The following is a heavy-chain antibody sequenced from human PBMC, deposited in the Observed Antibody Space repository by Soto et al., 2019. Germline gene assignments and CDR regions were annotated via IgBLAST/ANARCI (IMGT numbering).Heavy chain of an antibody. V-gene: IGHV4-34*01. D-gene: IGHD3-10*01. CDR1: GGSFSGYY. CDR3: ARGLDYDGSGSSHGGIWLDP. CDR2: INHSGST. J-gene: IGHJ5*02. Sequence: SETLSLTCAVYGGSFSGYYWSWIRQPPGKGLEWIGEINHSGSTNYNPSLKSRVTISVDTSKNQFSLKLSSVTAADTAVYYCARGLDYDGSGSSHGGIWLDPWGQGTLVTVSS.